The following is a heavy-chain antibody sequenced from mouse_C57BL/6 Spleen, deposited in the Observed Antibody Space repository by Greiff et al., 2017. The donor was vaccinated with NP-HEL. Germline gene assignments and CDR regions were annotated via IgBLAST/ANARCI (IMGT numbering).Heavy chain of an antibody. CDR1: GYAFSSYW. D-gene: IGHD1-1*01. CDR3: ARLGYYGSSLYYFDY. Sequence: QVQLQQSGAELVKPGASVKISCKASGYAFSSYWMNWVKQRPGKGLEWIGQIYPGDGDTNYNGKFKGKATLTADKSSSTAYMQLSSLTSEDSAVYFCARLGYYGSSLYYFDYWGQGTTLTVSS. CDR2: IYPGDGDT. J-gene: IGHJ2*01. V-gene: IGHV1-80*01.